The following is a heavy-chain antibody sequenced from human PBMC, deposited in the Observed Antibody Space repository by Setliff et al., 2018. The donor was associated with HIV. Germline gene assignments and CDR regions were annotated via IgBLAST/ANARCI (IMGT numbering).Heavy chain of an antibody. J-gene: IGHJ4*02. D-gene: IGHD5-18*01. CDR2: IYYSGST. CDR3: ARQRKLNTAMAYDFDY. CDR1: GGSVSTTSYS. V-gene: IGHV4-39*01. Sequence: PSETLSLTCTVSGGSVSTTSYSWGWIRQPPGKGLEWIGSIYYSGSTSYNPSLKSQVTISVDTSKNQFSLRVNSVTAADTAVYYCARQRKLNTAMAYDFDYWGQGTLVTAPQ.